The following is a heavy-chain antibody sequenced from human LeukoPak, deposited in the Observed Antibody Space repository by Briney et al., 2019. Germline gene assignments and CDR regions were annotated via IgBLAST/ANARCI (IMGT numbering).Heavy chain of an antibody. D-gene: IGHD3-22*01. Sequence: GGSLRLSCAASGFTVSSNYMSWVRQAPGKGLEWVSVIYSGGSTYYADSVKGRFTISRDNSKNTLYLQLNSLRAEDTAVYYCARAVYYYDSSGYWGGYYFDYWGQGTLVTVSS. CDR3: ARAVYYYDSSGYWGGYYFDY. CDR1: GFTVSSNY. V-gene: IGHV3-53*01. J-gene: IGHJ4*02. CDR2: IYSGGST.